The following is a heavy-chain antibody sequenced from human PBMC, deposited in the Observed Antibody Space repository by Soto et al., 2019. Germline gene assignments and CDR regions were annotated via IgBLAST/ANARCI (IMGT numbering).Heavy chain of an antibody. Sequence: AESLTISCKASGYSFTNNWIGWVLQMPGKGLEWMAFIYPDDSDIRYSPSFQGQVTISADKSITTAYLQWSSLRASDGAIYYCARLSGFYGMDVWGQGTTVTVSS. V-gene: IGHV5-51*01. CDR2: IYPDDSDI. J-gene: IGHJ6*02. CDR3: ARLSGFYGMDV. CDR1: GYSFTNNW.